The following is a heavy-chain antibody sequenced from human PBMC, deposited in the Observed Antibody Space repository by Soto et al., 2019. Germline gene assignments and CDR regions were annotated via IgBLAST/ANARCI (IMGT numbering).Heavy chain of an antibody. CDR1: GFTFDDYA. J-gene: IGHJ6*02. V-gene: IGHV3-9*01. CDR3: AKDTYYYGSGSYYTQGMDV. D-gene: IGHD3-10*01. CDR2: ISWNSGSI. Sequence: QPGGSLRLSCAASGFTFDDYAMHWVRQAPGKGLEWVSGISWNSGSIGYADSVKGRFTISRDNAKNSLYLQMNSLRAEDTALYYCAKDTYYYGSGSYYTQGMDVWGQGTTVTVSS.